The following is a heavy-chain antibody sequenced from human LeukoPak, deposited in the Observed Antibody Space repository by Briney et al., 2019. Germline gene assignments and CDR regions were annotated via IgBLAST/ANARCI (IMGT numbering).Heavy chain of an antibody. CDR3: AKLRYSSSSGQVDY. V-gene: IGHV3-23*01. J-gene: IGHJ4*02. CDR2: ISGSGGST. Sequence: GGSLRLSCAASGFTFSSYAMSWVRQAPGKGLEWVSAISGSGGSTYYADSVEGRYTISRDNSKNTLYLQMNSLRAEDTAVYYCAKLRYSSSSGQVDYWGQGTLVTVSS. CDR1: GFTFSSYA. D-gene: IGHD6-6*01.